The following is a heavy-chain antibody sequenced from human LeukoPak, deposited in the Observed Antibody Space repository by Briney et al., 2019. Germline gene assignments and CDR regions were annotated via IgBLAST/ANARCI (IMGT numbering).Heavy chain of an antibody. D-gene: IGHD2-2*01. CDR3: ARRDCSSSSCHYYYYYMDV. Sequence: GASVKVSCKASGYTFTSYGITWVRQAPGQGLEWMGWISGYNGNTNYAQKVQDRVAMTTDTSTSTAYMELRSLTSDDTAVYYCARRDCSSSSCHYYYYYMDVWGQGTTVTVSS. CDR1: GYTFTSYG. CDR2: ISGYNGNT. V-gene: IGHV1-18*01. J-gene: IGHJ6*02.